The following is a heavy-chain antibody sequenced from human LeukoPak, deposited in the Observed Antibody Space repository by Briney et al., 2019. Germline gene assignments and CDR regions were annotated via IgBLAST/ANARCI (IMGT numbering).Heavy chain of an antibody. J-gene: IGHJ4*02. CDR1: GFTFSSYS. CDR2: ISSSSSYI. D-gene: IGHD3-10*01. CDR3: ARDLYGSGRYQRDY. Sequence: VGSLRLSCAASGFTFSSYSMNWVRQAPGKGLEWVSSISSSSSYIYYADSVKGRFTISRGNAKNSLYLQMNSLRAEDTAVYYCARDLYGSGRYQRDYWGQGTLVTVSS. V-gene: IGHV3-21*01.